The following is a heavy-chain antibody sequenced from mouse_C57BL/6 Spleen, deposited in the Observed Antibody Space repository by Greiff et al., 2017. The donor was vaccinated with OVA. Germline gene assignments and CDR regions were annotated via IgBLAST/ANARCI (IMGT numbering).Heavy chain of an antibody. J-gene: IGHJ3*01. CDR2: ISSGSSTI. CDR1: GFTFSDYG. CDR3: ARPADYVGYLAWFAY. V-gene: IGHV5-17*01. Sequence: EVQLVESGGGLVKPGGSLKLSCAASGFTFSDYGMHWVRQAPEKGLEWVAYISSGSSTIYYADTVQGRFTIPRDNAKITLFLQMTSLGSEDTAMYYCARPADYVGYLAWFAYWGQGTLITVSA. D-gene: IGHD2-3*01.